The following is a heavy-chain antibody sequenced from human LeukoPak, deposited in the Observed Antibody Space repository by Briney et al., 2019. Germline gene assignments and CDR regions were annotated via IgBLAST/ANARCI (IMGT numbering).Heavy chain of an antibody. CDR1: GGSISSYY. CDR2: IYYSGST. J-gene: IGHJ4*02. CDR3: ARDAPSGAHDY. Sequence: KTSETLSLTCTVSGGSISSYYWSWIRQPPGKGLEWIAYIYYSGSTNYNPSLKSRVTISVDTSKNQFSLKLSSVTAADTAVYYCARDAPSGAHDYWGQGTLVTVSS. V-gene: IGHV4-59*01. D-gene: IGHD2-8*02.